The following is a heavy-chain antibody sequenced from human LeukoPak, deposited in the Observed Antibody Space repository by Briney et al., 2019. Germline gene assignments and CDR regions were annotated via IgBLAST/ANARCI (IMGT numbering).Heavy chain of an antibody. J-gene: IGHJ6*02. V-gene: IGHV1-69*13. Sequence: VASVEVSCKASGGTFSSYAISWVRQAPGQRLEWMGWINAGNGNTKYSQKFQGRVTITADESTSTAYMELSSLRSEDTAVYYCARDDFWSGYPRTFMDVWGQGTTVTVSS. D-gene: IGHD3-3*01. CDR2: INAGNGNT. CDR3: ARDDFWSGYPRTFMDV. CDR1: GGTFSSYA.